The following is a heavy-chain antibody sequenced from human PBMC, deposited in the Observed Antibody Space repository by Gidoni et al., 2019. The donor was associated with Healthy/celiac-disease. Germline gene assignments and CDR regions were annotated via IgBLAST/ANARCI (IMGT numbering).Heavy chain of an antibody. D-gene: IGHD3-9*01. CDR1: GYTFTGYY. V-gene: IGHV1-2*02. CDR3: ARYDMLTGPYGYYYYGMDV. CDR2: INPNRGGT. Sequence: QVPLVQSGAEVKKPGASVKVSCKASGYTFTGYYLHWVRQAPGQGLEWMGWINPNRGGTNYAQKFQGRVTMTRDTSISTAYMELSRLRSDDTAVYYCARYDMLTGPYGYYYYGMDVWGQGTTVTVSS. J-gene: IGHJ6*02.